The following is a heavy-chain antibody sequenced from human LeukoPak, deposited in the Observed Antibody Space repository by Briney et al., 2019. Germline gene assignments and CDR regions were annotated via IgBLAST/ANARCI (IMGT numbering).Heavy chain of an antibody. J-gene: IGHJ4*01. V-gene: IGHV4-61*08. D-gene: IGHD4-11*01. CDR3: AREYSDFDH. CDR1: RDPISSHSDY. Sequence: SSETLSLTCTVSRDPISSHSDYKWTWIRQPPGKGLEWIGYVYHNGNINYNPLLGSRLTISVDTSKSQFSLRLTSVTAADTAVYFCAREYSDFDHWGHGTLVTVSS. CDR2: VYHNGNI.